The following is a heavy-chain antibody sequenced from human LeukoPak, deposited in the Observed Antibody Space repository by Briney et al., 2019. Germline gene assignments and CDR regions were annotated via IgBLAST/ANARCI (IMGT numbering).Heavy chain of an antibody. CDR3: ARAPRYYDSSGYPDAFDI. Sequence: SETLSLTCTVSGGSISSSSYYWGWIRQPPGKGLEWIGSIYYSGSTYYNPSLKSRVTISVDTSKNQFSLKLSSVTAADTAVYYCARAPRYYDSSGYPDAFDIWGQGTMVTVSS. V-gene: IGHV4-39*01. D-gene: IGHD3-22*01. J-gene: IGHJ3*02. CDR2: IYYSGST. CDR1: GGSISSSSYY.